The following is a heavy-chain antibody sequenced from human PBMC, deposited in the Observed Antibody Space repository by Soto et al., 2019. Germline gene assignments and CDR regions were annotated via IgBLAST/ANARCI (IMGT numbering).Heavy chain of an antibody. CDR1: GYTFSTYD. CDR3: ARVNYYGSGSYEDFFYYYGLDV. J-gene: IGHJ6*02. CDR2: MNPNSGDK. Sequence: QVQLVQSGAEVKKPGASVKVSCKASGYTFSTYDINWVRQAPGQGLEWMGWMNPNSGDKGYAQKFLGRVTMARDSSIRTVYMELSSLSSEDTAVYYCARVNYYGSGSYEDFFYYYGLDVWGQGTTVTVSS. V-gene: IGHV1-8*01. D-gene: IGHD3-10*01.